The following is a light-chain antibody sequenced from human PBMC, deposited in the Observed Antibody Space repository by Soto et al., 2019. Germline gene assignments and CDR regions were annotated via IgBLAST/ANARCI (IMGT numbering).Light chain of an antibody. J-gene: IGKJ1*01. CDR1: QGISSL. V-gene: IGKV3-20*01. CDR2: GAS. Sequence: EIVLTQSPATLSVSPGERATLFCRASQGISSLLAWYQQKPGQAPRLLIYGASNRATGIPDRFSGSGSGTDFTLTISRLEPEDFAVYYCQQYGSSGTFGQGTKVDIK. CDR3: QQYGSSGT.